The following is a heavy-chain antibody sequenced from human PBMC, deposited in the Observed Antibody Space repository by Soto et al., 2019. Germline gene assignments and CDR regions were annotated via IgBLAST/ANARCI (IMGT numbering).Heavy chain of an antibody. J-gene: IGHJ6*02. CDR3: ARIVIVPAAIPPLAHGMDV. CDR1: GGTFTRFA. V-gene: IGHV1-69*06. CDR2: IIPIFGTA. D-gene: IGHD2-2*01. Sequence: QVQLVQSGAEVRKPGSSVKVSCKTSGGTFTRFAISWVRQAPGQGLEWMGGIIPIFGTANYGQQFQGRVTITADKSTSIAYMELGSLRSEDTAVYYCARIVIVPAAIPPLAHGMDVWGQGTTVTVSS.